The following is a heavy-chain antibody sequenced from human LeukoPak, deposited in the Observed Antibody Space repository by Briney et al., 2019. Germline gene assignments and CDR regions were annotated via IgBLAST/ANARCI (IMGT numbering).Heavy chain of an antibody. J-gene: IGHJ4*02. V-gene: IGHV1-24*01. D-gene: IGHD6-19*01. CDR1: GGTFSSYA. CDR2: FDPEDGET. Sequence: ASVKVSCKASGGTFSSYAISWVRQAPGKGLEWMGGFDPEDGETIYAQKFQGRVTMTEDTSTDTAYMELSSLRSEDTAVYYCATSPWLVRSRSFDYWGQGTLVTVSS. CDR3: ATSPWLVRSRSFDY.